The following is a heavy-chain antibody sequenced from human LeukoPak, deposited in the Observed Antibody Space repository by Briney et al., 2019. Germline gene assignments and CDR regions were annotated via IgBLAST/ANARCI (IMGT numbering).Heavy chain of an antibody. D-gene: IGHD3-9*01. V-gene: IGHV4-59*12. Sequence: SETLSLTCTVSGGSISNYYWSWIRQSPGKGLEWIGYIYYSGSTNYSPSLRSRVTISVDTSKNQFSLKLSSVTAADTAVYYCARVGGTLRYFDWLFRGAFDIWGQGTMVTVSS. CDR3: ARVGGTLRYFDWLFRGAFDI. CDR1: GGSISNYY. J-gene: IGHJ3*02. CDR2: IYYSGST.